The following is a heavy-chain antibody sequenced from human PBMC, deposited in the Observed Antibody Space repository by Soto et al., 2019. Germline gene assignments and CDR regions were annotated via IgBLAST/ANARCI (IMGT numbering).Heavy chain of an antibody. Sequence: GSLRLSCAASGFTFSSYAMSWVRQAPGKGLEWVSAISGSGGSTYYADSVKGRFTISRDNSKNTLYLQMNSLRAEDTAVYYCAKEGEIVVVPAAIGFFDYWGQGTLVTVSS. J-gene: IGHJ4*02. D-gene: IGHD2-2*02. CDR1: GFTFSSYA. CDR3: AKEGEIVVVPAAIGFFDY. V-gene: IGHV3-23*01. CDR2: ISGSGGST.